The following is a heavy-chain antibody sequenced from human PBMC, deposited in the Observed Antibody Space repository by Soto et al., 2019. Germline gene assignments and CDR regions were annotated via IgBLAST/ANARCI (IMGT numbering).Heavy chain of an antibody. CDR1: GGSISSYY. D-gene: IGHD2-15*01. Sequence: PSETLSLTCTVSGGSISSYYWRGIRQSPGQGLEWIGYIYYSGSTNYNPSLKSRVTISVDTSKNQFSLKLSSVTAADTAVYYCARGYCSGGNCYRFNFDYWGQGTLVTVS. CDR2: IYYSGST. V-gene: IGHV4-59*01. J-gene: IGHJ4*02. CDR3: ARGYCSGGNCYRFNFDY.